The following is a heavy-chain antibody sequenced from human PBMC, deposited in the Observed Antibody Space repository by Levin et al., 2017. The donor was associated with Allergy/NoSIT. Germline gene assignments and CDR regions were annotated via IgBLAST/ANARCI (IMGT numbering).Heavy chain of an antibody. Sequence: GESLKISCAVSGFTISEYAMAWVRQAPGKGLEWVSVITGGGFNTYYGDSVKGRFTVSRDDSKATLYLELNSLGGEDTAVYYCAKKQGGTSGFSFDVWGQGTMVTVSS. CDR1: GFTISEYA. J-gene: IGHJ3*01. V-gene: IGHV3-23*01. CDR3: AKKQGGTSGFSFDV. CDR2: ITGGGFNT. D-gene: IGHD1-1*01.